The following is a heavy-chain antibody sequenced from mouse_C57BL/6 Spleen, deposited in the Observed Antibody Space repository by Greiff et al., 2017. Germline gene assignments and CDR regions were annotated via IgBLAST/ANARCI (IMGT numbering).Heavy chain of an antibody. J-gene: IGHJ3*01. Sequence: QVQLKESGAELVMPGASVKLSCKASGYTFTSYWMHWVKQRPGQGLEWIGEIDPSDSYTNYNQKFKGKSTLTVDKSSSTAYMQLSSLTSEDSAVYYCAVYYGSSYVEFAYWGQGTLVTVSA. D-gene: IGHD1-1*01. CDR2: IDPSDSYT. CDR1: GYTFTSYW. CDR3: AVYYGSSYVEFAY. V-gene: IGHV1-69*01.